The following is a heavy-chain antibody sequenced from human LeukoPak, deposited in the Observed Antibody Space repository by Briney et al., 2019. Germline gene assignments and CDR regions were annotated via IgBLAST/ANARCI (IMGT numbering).Heavy chain of an antibody. CDR2: IRQDGSQK. Sequence: PGGSLRLSCAPSVVTFSSYWMSWVRQAPGRGVEWVATIRQDGSQKYYVDSVKGRFTISRDNAKNTLNLQMNSLRAEDTAVYYCARDLGQYYDTSDNWFDPWGQGTLVTVSS. J-gene: IGHJ5*02. D-gene: IGHD3-22*01. CDR3: ARDLGQYYDTSDNWFDP. CDR1: VVTFSSYW. V-gene: IGHV3-7*01.